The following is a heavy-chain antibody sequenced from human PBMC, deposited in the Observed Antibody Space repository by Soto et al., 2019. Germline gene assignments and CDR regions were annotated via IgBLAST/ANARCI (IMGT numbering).Heavy chain of an antibody. CDR2: IRGSGDTT. CDR3: SNDLGNGYGYPIFAS. V-gene: IGHV3-23*01. CDR1: GFSISNFV. Sequence: EVQLLESGGRLAQPGGSLRLSCAASGFSISNFVMSWVRQAPGKGLEWISMIRGSGDTTYYADSVQGRFTSSRDHSENTLFLQMNSLRAEDTAIYYCSNDLGNGYGYPIFASWGQGTLVTVSS. D-gene: IGHD3-16*01. J-gene: IGHJ4*02.